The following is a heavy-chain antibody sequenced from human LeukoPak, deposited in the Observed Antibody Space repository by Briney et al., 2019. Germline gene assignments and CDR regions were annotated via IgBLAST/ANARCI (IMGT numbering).Heavy chain of an antibody. CDR2: ISWDGGST. Sequence: GGSLRLSCAASGFTFTTYAMHWVRQAPGKGLEWVSLISWDGGSTYYADSVKGRFTISRDNSKNSLYLQMNSLRTEDTALYYCAKDAEYCSGGSCPPLLDYWGQGTLVTVSS. V-gene: IGHV3-43*01. CDR3: AKDAEYCSGGSCPPLLDY. CDR1: GFTFTTYA. J-gene: IGHJ4*02. D-gene: IGHD2-15*01.